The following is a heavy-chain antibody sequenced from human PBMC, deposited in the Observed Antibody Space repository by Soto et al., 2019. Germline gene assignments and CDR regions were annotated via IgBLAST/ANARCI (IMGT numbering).Heavy chain of an antibody. V-gene: IGHV1-18*01. CDR3: AREGQAPYYYYGMDV. CDR1: GYTFTNYG. J-gene: IGHJ6*02. Sequence: QVQVVQFGDEVKKPGASVKVSCKASGYTFTNYGFSWVRQAPGQGLEWMGWISGYNGNTKYAEKFQGRVTMTTDTPTSTAHMERRSLRSDDTAVYYCAREGQAPYYYYGMDVWGQGTAVTVSS. CDR2: ISGYNGNT.